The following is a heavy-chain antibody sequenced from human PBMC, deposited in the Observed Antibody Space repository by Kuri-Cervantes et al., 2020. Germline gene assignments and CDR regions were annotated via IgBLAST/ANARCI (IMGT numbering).Heavy chain of an antibody. J-gene: IGHJ5*02. Sequence: SETLSLTCAVPGYSISSGYYWGWIRQPPGKGLEWIGSIYHSGSTYYNPSLKSRVTISVDTSKNQFSLKLSSVTAADTAVYYCARDYDSMEDNWFDPWGQGTLVTVSS. CDR1: GYSISSGYY. CDR2: IYHSGST. D-gene: IGHD3-22*01. V-gene: IGHV4-38-2*02. CDR3: ARDYDSMEDNWFDP.